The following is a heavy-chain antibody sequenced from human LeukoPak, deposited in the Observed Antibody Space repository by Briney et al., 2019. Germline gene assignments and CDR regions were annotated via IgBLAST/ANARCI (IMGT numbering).Heavy chain of an antibody. CDR3: AKGITIFGVGSGAFDI. V-gene: IGHV3-23*01. D-gene: IGHD3-3*01. J-gene: IGHJ3*02. CDR1: GFTFSSYA. CDR2: ISGSGGST. Sequence: GGSLRLSCAASGFTFSSYAMSWVRQAPGKGLEWGSAISGSGGSTYYADSVKGRFTISRDNSKNTLYLQMNSLRAEDTAVYYCAKGITIFGVGSGAFDIWGQGTMVTVSS.